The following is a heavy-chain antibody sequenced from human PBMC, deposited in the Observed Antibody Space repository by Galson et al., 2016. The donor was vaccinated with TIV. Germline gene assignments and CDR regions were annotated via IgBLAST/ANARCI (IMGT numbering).Heavy chain of an antibody. V-gene: IGHV1-18*01. D-gene: IGHD3-22*01. Sequence: SVKVSCKASGYSFTTYGISWVRQDPGQGLEWMGWFSAHSGHTDYAQKLQGRVTMTTDTATNTAYMELRSLRSDDTAVYYFSRTYDTSHYQFSFEFWGQGTLVTVAS. CDR3: SRTYDTSHYQFSFEF. CDR1: GYSFTTYG. CDR2: FSAHSGHT. J-gene: IGHJ4*02.